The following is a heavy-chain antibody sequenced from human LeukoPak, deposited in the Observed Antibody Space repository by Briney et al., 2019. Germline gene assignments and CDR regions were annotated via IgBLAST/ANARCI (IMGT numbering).Heavy chain of an antibody. D-gene: IGHD6-13*01. CDR3: ARGSRQDTLDAFDI. CDR2: IYYSGST. Sequence: PSETLSLTCTVSAGSISFYYWNWIRRPPGKGLEWIGYIYYSGSTNYNPSLKSRVTISVDTSKNQFSLKLRSVTAADTAVFYCARGSRQDTLDAFDIWGQGIMVTVSS. J-gene: IGHJ3*02. V-gene: IGHV4-59*01. CDR1: AGSISFYY.